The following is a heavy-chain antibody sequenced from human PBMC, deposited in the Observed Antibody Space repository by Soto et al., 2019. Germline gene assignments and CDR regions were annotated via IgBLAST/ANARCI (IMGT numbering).Heavy chain of an antibody. V-gene: IGHV3-23*01. CDR2: VSVSGATT. CDR1: GFPFNSFA. J-gene: IGHJ4*02. Sequence: GGSLRLSCAASGFPFNSFAMSWVRQAPGKGLEWVSGVSVSGATTFYADSVKGRFTISRDNSKNTLYLQMNSLRAEDTAVYYCAKVSDYYGSGSLDYWGQVTLVTVSS. CDR3: AKVSDYYGSGSLDY. D-gene: IGHD3-10*01.